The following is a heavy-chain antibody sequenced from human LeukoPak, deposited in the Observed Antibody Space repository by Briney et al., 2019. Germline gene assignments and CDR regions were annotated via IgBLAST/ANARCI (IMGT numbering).Heavy chain of an antibody. CDR2: IYPGDSDT. CDR3: ARLWGYDFGWYFDY. Sequence: GESLKISCKGSGYSFTSYWIGWVRQVPGKGLEWMGIIYPGDSDTRYSPSFEGQVTISADKSITTADLQWSSLKASDTAIYYCARLWGYDFGWYFDYWGQGTLVTVSP. CDR1: GYSFTSYW. V-gene: IGHV5-51*01. J-gene: IGHJ4*02. D-gene: IGHD3-3*01.